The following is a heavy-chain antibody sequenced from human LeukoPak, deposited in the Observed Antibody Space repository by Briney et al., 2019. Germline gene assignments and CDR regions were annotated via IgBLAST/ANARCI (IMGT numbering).Heavy chain of an antibody. CDR1: GFTVSSNY. J-gene: IGHJ4*02. V-gene: IGHV3-53*01. D-gene: IGHD6-13*01. Sequence: PGGSLRLSCAASGFTVSSNYMSWVRQAPGKGLEWVSVIYSGGSTYYADSVKGRFTISRDNSKNTLYLQMNSLRAEDTAVYYCAKRRYSNHYFDYWGQGTLVTVSS. CDR3: AKRRYSNHYFDY. CDR2: IYSGGST.